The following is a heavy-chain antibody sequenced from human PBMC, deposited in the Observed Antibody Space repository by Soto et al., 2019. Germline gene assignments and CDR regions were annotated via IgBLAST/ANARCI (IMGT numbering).Heavy chain of an antibody. V-gene: IGHV4-34*01. D-gene: IGHD2-15*01. J-gene: IGHJ5*02. CDR3: ARHRYHGFDP. CDR2: INHSGST. CDR1: GGSFSGYY. Sequence: QVQLQQWGAGLLKPSETLSLTCAVYGGSFSGYYWSWIRQPPGKGLEWIGEINHSGSTNYNPSLKSRVTISVDTSKNQFSRKLSSVTAADTAVYYCARHRYHGFDPWGQGTLVTVSS.